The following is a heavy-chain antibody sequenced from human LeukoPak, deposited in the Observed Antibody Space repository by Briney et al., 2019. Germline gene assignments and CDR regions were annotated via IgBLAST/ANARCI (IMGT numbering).Heavy chain of an antibody. J-gene: IGHJ4*02. CDR2: ISSSGSTI. Sequence: GSLRLSCAASGFTFSSYEMNWVRQAPGKGLEWVSYISSSGSTIYYADSVKGRFTISRDNAKNSLYLQMNSLRAEDTAVYYCARGNDYGDRSYDYWGQGTLVTVSS. D-gene: IGHD4-17*01. V-gene: IGHV3-48*03. CDR3: ARGNDYGDRSYDY. CDR1: GFTFSSYE.